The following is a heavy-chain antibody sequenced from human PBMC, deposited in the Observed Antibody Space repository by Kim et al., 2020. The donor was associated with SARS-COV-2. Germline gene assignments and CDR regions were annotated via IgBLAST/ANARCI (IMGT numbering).Heavy chain of an antibody. CDR3: AKDRPYYYGSGSSWFDP. Sequence: GGSLRLSCAASGFTFSSYAMSWVRQAPGKGLEWVSAISGSGGSTYYADSVKGRFTISRDNSKNTLYLQMNSLRAEDTAVYYCAKDRPYYYGSGSSWFDPWGQGTLVTVSS. V-gene: IGHV3-23*01. CDR2: ISGSGGST. J-gene: IGHJ5*02. CDR1: GFTFSSYA. D-gene: IGHD3-10*01.